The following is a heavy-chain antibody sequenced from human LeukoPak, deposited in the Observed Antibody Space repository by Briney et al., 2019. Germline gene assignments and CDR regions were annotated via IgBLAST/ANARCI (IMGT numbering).Heavy chain of an antibody. Sequence: SETLSLTCAVYGGSFSGYYWSWIRQPPGKGLEWIGEINHSGSTNYNPSLKGRVTISVHTSKNQFSLKLSSVTAADTAVYYCARVSFRSSYSLKDRGRGAFDIWGQGTMVTVSS. CDR2: INHSGST. J-gene: IGHJ3*02. D-gene: IGHD6-6*01. V-gene: IGHV4-34*01. CDR3: ARVSFRSSYSLKDRGRGAFDI. CDR1: GGSFSGYY.